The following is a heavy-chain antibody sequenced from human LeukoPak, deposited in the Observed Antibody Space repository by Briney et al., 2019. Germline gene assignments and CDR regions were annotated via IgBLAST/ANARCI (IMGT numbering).Heavy chain of an antibody. D-gene: IGHD3-22*01. V-gene: IGHV1-69*05. J-gene: IGHJ3*02. Sequence: SVKVSCKASGGTFSSYAISWVRQAPGQGLEWMGRIIPIFGAANYAQKFQGRVTITTDESTSTAYMELSSLRSEDTAVYYCARDPPYYYDSSGLSAFDIWGQGTMVTVSS. CDR2: IIPIFGAA. CDR1: GGTFSSYA. CDR3: ARDPPYYYDSSGLSAFDI.